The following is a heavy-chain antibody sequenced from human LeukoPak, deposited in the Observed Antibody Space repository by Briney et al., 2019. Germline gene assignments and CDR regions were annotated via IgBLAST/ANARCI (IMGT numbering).Heavy chain of an antibody. CDR3: ARDYYDSSGYYYSPYFQH. D-gene: IGHD3-22*01. V-gene: IGHV4-59*01. CDR2: IYYSGST. CDR1: GGSISSYY. Sequence: PSETLSLTCTVSGGSISSYYWSWIRQPPGKGLEWIGYIYYSGSTNYNPSLKSRVTISVDTSKNQFSLKLSSVTAADTAVYYCARDYYDSSGYYYSPYFQHWGQGTLVTVSS. J-gene: IGHJ1*01.